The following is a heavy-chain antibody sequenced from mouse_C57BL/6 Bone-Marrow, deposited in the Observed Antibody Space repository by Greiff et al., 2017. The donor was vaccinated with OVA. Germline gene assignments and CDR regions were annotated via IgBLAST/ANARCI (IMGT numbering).Heavy chain of an antibody. CDR3: ARGDGSSLRFAY. CDR1: GFTFSDYY. D-gene: IGHD1-1*01. Sequence: EVKVVESEGGLVQPGSSMKLSCTASGFTFSDYYMAWVRQVPEKGLEWVANINYDGSSTYYLDSLKSRFILSRDNAKNILYLQMSSLKSEDTATYYCARGDGSSLRFAYWGQGTLVTVSA. V-gene: IGHV5-16*01. CDR2: INYDGSST. J-gene: IGHJ3*01.